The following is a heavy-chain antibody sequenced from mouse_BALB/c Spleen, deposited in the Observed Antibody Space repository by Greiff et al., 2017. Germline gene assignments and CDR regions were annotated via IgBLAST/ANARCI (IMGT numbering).Heavy chain of an antibody. J-gene: IGHJ1*01. V-gene: IGHV14-4*02. CDR1: GFNIKDYY. CDR3: NAWITTVVAPRYFDV. CDR2: IDPENGDT. D-gene: IGHD1-1*01. Sequence: EVQLQQSGAELVRSGASVKLSCTASGFNIKDYYMHWVKQRPVQGLEWIGWIDPENGDTEYAPKFQGKATMTADTSSNTAYLQLSSLTSEDTAVYYCNAWITTVVAPRYFDVWGAGTTVTVSS.